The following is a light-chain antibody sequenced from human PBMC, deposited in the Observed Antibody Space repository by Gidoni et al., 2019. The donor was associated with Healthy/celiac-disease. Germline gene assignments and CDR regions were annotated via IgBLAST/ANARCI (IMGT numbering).Light chain of an antibody. J-gene: IGKJ3*01. CDR3: MQALQTV. V-gene: IGKV2-28*01. CDR2: LGS. CDR1: QSLLHSTGYNN. Sequence: DIVMTQSPLTLPVTPGEPASISCRSSQSLLHSTGYNNLYWYLQKPGQSPQLLTYLGSNRASGGPDRCSGGGSGTDFTMKISRVEAEDVGVYYCMQALQTVFGPGTKVDIK.